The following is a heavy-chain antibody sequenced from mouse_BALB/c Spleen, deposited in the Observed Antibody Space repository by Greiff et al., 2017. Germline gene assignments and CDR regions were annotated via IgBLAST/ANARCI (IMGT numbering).Heavy chain of an antibody. V-gene: IGHV14-3*02. CDR1: GFNIKDTY. Sequence: DVHLVESGAELVKPGASVKLSCTASGFNIKDTYMHWVKQRPEQGLEWIGRIDPANGNTKYDPKFQGKATITADTSSNTAYLQLSSLTSEDTAVYYCARQSNFDVWGAGTTVTVSS. J-gene: IGHJ1*01. CDR3: ARQSNFDV. CDR2: IDPANGNT.